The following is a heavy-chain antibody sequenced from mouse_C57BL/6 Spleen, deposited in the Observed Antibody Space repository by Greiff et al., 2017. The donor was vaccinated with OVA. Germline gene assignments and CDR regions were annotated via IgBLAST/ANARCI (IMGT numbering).Heavy chain of an antibody. CDR1: GYTFTSYW. V-gene: IGHV1-69*01. D-gene: IGHD2-4*01. CDR3: ARRDYDYGYFDV. J-gene: IGHJ1*03. Sequence: QVQLQQPGAELVMPGASVKLSCKASGYTFTSYWMHWVKQRPGQGLEWIGEIDPSDSYTNYNQKFKGKSTLTVDKSSSTAYMQLSSLTSEDSAVYYCARRDYDYGYFDVWGTGTTVTVAS. CDR2: IDPSDSYT.